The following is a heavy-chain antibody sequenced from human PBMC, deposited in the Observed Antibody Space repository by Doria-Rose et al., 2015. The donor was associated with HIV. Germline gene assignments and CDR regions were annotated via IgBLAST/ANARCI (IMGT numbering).Heavy chain of an antibody. V-gene: IGHV2-26*01. Sequence: QVQLVQSGPVLVKPTETLTLTCTVSGVSLSSPGMGVSWIRQPPGKALEWLANIFSDDERSYNTSLKSRLTISRGTSKSQVVLTMTDMDPVDTATHYCARIKSSRWYHKYYFDFWGQGTLVIVSA. CDR1: GVSLSSPGMG. D-gene: IGHD6-13*01. CDR3: ARIKSSRWYHKYYFDF. CDR2: IFSDDER. J-gene: IGHJ4*02.